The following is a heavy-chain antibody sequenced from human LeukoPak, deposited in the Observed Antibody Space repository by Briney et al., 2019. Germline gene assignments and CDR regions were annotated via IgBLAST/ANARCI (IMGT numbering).Heavy chain of an antibody. CDR2: INHSGST. J-gene: IGHJ6*03. CDR1: GGSFSDYY. Sequence: SETLSLTCAVYGGSFSDYYWSWIRQSPGKGLEWIGEINHSGSTYYNPSLKSRVTISVDTSKNQFSLKLSSVTAADTAVYYCARRGISQGYYMDVWGKGTTVTISS. V-gene: IGHV4-34*01. CDR3: ARRGISQGYYMDV. D-gene: IGHD6-13*01.